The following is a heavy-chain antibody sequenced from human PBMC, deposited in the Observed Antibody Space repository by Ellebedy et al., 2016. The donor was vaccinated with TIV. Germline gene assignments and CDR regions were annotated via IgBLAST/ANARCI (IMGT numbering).Heavy chain of an antibody. J-gene: IGHJ4*02. Sequence: PGGSLRLSCAASGFTFSSYGMHWVRQAPGKGLEWVAVIWYDGSNKYYADSVKGRFTISRDNSKNTLYLQMNSLRGEDTAVYYCAGTNYYDTSGYPTEVALFDYWGQGTLVTVSS. CDR1: GFTFSSYG. D-gene: IGHD3-22*01. V-gene: IGHV3-30*19. CDR2: IWYDGSNK. CDR3: AGTNYYDTSGYPTEVALFDY.